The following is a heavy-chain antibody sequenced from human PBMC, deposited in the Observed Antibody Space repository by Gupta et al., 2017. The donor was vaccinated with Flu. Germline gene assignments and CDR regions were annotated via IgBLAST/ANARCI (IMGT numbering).Heavy chain of an antibody. Sequence: HWVRQGPGKGLVWVSRIDPDGGSTTYADSVKGRFTISRDNAKNTVYLQMNSLRPEDTALYYCARDQGDLAFDYWGQGTPVTVSS. CDR2: IDPDGGST. CDR3: ARDQGDLAFDY. J-gene: IGHJ4*02. D-gene: IGHD3-10*01. V-gene: IGHV3-74*01.